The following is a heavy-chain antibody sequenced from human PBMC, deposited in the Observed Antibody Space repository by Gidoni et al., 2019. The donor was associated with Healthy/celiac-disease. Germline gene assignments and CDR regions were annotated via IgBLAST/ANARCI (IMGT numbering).Heavy chain of an antibody. CDR1: GFTFSSYS. V-gene: IGHV3-21*01. CDR3: AREGYYYDSSGFNLDIGDVLNWYFDL. CDR2: ISSSSSYI. D-gene: IGHD3-22*01. J-gene: IGHJ2*01. Sequence: EVQLVESGGGLVKPGGSLRLSCAASGFTFSSYSRNWVRQAPGKGLEWVSSISSSSSYIYYADSVKGRFTISRDNAKNSLYLQMNSLRAEDTAVYYCAREGYYYDSSGFNLDIGDVLNWYFDLWGRGTLVTVSS.